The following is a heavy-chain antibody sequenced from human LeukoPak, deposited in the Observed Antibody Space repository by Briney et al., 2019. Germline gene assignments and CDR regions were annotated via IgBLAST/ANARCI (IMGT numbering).Heavy chain of an antibody. CDR1: GGTFSSYA. V-gene: IGHV1-69*13. CDR3: ASSVREGYYYYMDV. D-gene: IGHD1-26*01. Sequence: SVKVSCKASGGTFSSYAISWVRQAPGQGLEWMGGIIPIFGTANYAQKFQGRVTITADESTSTAYMELSSLRSEDTAVYYCASSVREGYYYYMDVWGKGTTVTVSS. CDR2: IIPIFGTA. J-gene: IGHJ6*03.